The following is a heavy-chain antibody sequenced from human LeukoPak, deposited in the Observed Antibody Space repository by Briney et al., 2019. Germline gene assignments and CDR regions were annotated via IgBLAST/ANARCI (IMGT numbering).Heavy chain of an antibody. CDR2: IIPIFGTA. Sequence: SVKVSCKASGGTFSSYAISWVRQAPGQGLEWMGGIIPIFGTANYAQKFQGRVTITADKSTSTAYMELSSLRSEDTAVYYCARAPRVRGVIHYYYGMDIWGKGTTVTVSS. CDR1: GGTFSSYA. D-gene: IGHD3-10*01. CDR3: ARAPRVRGVIHYYYGMDI. J-gene: IGHJ6*04. V-gene: IGHV1-69*06.